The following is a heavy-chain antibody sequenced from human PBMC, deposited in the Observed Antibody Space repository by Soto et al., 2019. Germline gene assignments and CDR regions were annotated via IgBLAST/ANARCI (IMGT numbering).Heavy chain of an antibody. CDR3: ARERTFGENNHNYMDV. V-gene: IGHV3-33*01. CDR1: AFTFSRQG. J-gene: IGHJ6*03. D-gene: IGHD3-10*01. Sequence: QVQLVESGGGVVQPGGSLRLSCAASAFTFSRQGMHWVRQAPGKGLQWVGVIWSDGSNQRYAESVKGRFTISRDNSKNTLYLQMNSLRAEDTAVYYCARERTFGENNHNYMDVWGTGITVTVSS. CDR2: IWSDGSNQ.